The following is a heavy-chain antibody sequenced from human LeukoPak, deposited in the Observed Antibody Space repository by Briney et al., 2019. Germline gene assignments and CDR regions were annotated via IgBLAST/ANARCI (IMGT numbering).Heavy chain of an antibody. D-gene: IGHD2-15*01. CDR2: IIPIFGTA. J-gene: IGHJ4*02. V-gene: IGHV1-69*13. CDR1: GGTFSSYA. CDR3: ARVDCSGGSCLIDY. Sequence: ASVKVSCKASGGTFSSYAISWVRQAPGQGLEWMGGIIPIFGTANYAQKFQGRVTITAAESTSTAYMELSSLRSEDTAVYYCARVDCSGGSCLIDYWGQGTLVTVSS.